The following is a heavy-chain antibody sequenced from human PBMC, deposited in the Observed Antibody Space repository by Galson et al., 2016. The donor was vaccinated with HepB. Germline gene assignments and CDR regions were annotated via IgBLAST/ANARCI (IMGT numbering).Heavy chain of an antibody. CDR1: GYTFASRG. V-gene: IGHV1-18*01. D-gene: IGHD6-6*01. CDR2: ISAYDGHT. J-gene: IGHJ4*02. Sequence: SVKVSCKAAGYTFASRGISWVRQAPGQGLEWLGWISAYDGHTNYGQKLQDRLPMTTDTSTSTAYMELRSLRSDDTAVYYCARDQAPRHGDYWGQGTLVTVAS. CDR3: ARDQAPRHGDY.